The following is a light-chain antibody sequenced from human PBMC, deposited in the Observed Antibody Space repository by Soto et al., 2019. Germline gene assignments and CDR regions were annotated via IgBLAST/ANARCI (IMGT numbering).Light chain of an antibody. CDR3: AAWDVRFVC. J-gene: IGLJ2*01. CDR2: SDN. Sequence: QSVLTQPPSASGTPGQRVTISCSGSRSNIGTNTVTWYQQLPGTAPKLLIYSDNQRPSGVPDRFSGSKSGTSASLAISGLQSDDEADYDCAAWDVRFVCFGGGTQLTVL. CDR1: RSNIGTNT. V-gene: IGLV1-44*01.